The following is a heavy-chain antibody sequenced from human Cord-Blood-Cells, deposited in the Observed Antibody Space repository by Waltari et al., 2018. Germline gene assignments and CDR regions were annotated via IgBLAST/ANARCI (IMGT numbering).Heavy chain of an antibody. Sequence: QVPLVQSGAEVKKPGASVKVSCKASGYTFTSHGITWVRQAPGQGLGWLGWVSAYNDNTNYGPKHQGRVTMTTDTSTNIAYMELRGLGADDTAVYYCARTDSSSSGFYYYGMDVWGQGTTVTVSS. J-gene: IGHJ6*02. CDR3: ARTDSSSSGFYYYGMDV. V-gene: IGHV1-18*01. CDR1: GYTFTSHG. D-gene: IGHD6-6*01. CDR2: VSAYNDNT.